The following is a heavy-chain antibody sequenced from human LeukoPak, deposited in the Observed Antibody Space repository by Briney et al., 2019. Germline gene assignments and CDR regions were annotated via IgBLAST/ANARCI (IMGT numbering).Heavy chain of an antibody. CDR3: AKHFYDSSGYSR. D-gene: IGHD3-22*01. V-gene: IGHV3-23*01. Sequence: EGSLRLSCAASGFTFSSYAMSWVRQAPGKGLEWVSAMSGSDGSTFYADSVKGRFTVSRDNSKNSLYLQMKSLRAEDTAVYYCAKHFYDSSGYSRWGQGALVTVSS. CDR1: GFTFSSYA. J-gene: IGHJ4*02. CDR2: MSGSDGST.